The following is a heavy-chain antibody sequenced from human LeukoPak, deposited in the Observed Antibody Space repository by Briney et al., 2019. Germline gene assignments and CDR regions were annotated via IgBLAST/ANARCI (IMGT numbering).Heavy chain of an antibody. D-gene: IGHD3-16*01. Sequence: SETLSLTCTVSGGSITSSSHYWAWIRQPPGKGLEWIGTSYYSGTAYYKSSLKSRLTISVDTSKNQFSLKLTSVTAADTAVYYCAGYPQGASPEYFQDWGQGTLVIVSS. CDR1: GGSITSSSHY. CDR2: SYYSGTA. J-gene: IGHJ1*01. CDR3: AGYPQGASPEYFQD. V-gene: IGHV4-39*07.